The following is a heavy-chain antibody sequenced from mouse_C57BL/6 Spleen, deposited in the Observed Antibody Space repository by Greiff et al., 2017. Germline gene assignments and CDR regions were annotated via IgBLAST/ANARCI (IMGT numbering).Heavy chain of an antibody. V-gene: IGHV5-16*01. CDR3: ARVSSGYYFDY. CDR1: GFTFSAYY. CDR2: INYDGSST. J-gene: IGHJ2*01. D-gene: IGHD3-2*02. Sequence: EVKLVESEGGLVQPGSSMKLSCTASGFTFSAYYMAWVRQVPEKGLEWVANINYDGSSTYYLDSLKSRFIISRDNAKNILYLQMSSLKSEDTATYYCARVSSGYYFDYWGQGTTLTVSS.